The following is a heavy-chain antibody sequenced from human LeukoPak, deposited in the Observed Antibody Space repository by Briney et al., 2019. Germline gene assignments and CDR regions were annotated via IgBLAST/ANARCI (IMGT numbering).Heavy chain of an antibody. Sequence: ASVKVSCKASGYTFSGFYIYWVRQAPGQGLEWMGWINPNSGGTNYAQKFQGRVTMTRDTSISTAYMELSRLRSDDTAVYYCARVYDFWSGYLGYYYYYMDVWGKGTTVTVSS. CDR1: GYTFSGFY. D-gene: IGHD3-3*01. J-gene: IGHJ6*03. CDR2: INPNSGGT. CDR3: ARVYDFWSGYLGYYYYYMDV. V-gene: IGHV1-2*02.